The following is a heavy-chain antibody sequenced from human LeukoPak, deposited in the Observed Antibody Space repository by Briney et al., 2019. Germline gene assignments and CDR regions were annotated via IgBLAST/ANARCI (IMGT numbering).Heavy chain of an antibody. J-gene: IGHJ4*02. CDR2: ISSSSSYI. V-gene: IGHV3-21*01. D-gene: IGHD4-23*01. CDR1: GFTFSSYA. CDR3: ARVAPNYGGNSWFDY. Sequence: GGSLRLSCAASGFTFSSYAMNWVRQAPGKGLEWVSSISSSSSYIYYADSVKGRFTISRDNAKNSLDLQMNSLRAEDTAVYYCARVAPNYGGNSWFDYWGQGTLVTVSS.